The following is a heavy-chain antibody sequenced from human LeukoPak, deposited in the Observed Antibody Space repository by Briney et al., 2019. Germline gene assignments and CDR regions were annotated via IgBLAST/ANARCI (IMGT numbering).Heavy chain of an antibody. V-gene: IGHV3-15*01. CDR1: GGSISSYY. CDR2: IKSNSDGGTT. CDR3: TTIATVTTMHYDY. Sequence: SSETLSLTCTVSGGSISSYYWSWIRQPPGKGLEWVGRIKSNSDGGTTDYAAPVKGRFTISRDDSKNTLYLQMNSLKTEDTAVYYCTTIATVTTMHYDYWGQGTLVTVSS. J-gene: IGHJ4*02. D-gene: IGHD4-17*01.